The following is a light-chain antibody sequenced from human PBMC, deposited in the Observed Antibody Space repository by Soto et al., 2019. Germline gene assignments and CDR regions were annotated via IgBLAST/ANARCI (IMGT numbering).Light chain of an antibody. J-gene: IGKJ4*01. V-gene: IGKV3-11*01. CDR2: DAS. CDR1: QSVSSF. CDR3: QQQSIWPPLT. Sequence: ELVWTQSPAALSLSPGERATLSCRASQSVSSFLAWYQQKPGQAPRLLLYDASNRAPSIPTSCSGSGSGTDFTLTISSLEPEDVAVSYCQQQSIWPPLTFGGGTKVEIK.